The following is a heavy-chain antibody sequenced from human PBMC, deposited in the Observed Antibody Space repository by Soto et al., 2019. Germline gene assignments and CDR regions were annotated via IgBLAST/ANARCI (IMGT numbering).Heavy chain of an antibody. V-gene: IGHV3-66*01. Sequence: EVQLVESGGGLVQPGGSLRLSCAASGFTVSSNYMRWVRQAPGKGLEWVSVIYSGGSTYYADSVKGRFTISRDNSKNTLYLQMNSLRAEDTAVYYCARDWYCSGGSCYGVYYGMDVWGQGTTVTVSS. CDR1: GFTVSSNY. CDR3: ARDWYCSGGSCYGVYYGMDV. D-gene: IGHD2-15*01. CDR2: IYSGGST. J-gene: IGHJ6*02.